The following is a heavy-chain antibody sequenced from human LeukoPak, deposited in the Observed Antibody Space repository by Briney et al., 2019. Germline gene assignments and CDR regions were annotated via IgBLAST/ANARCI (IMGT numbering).Heavy chain of an antibody. Sequence: ASVKVSCKASGYTFTSYYMHWVRQAPGQGLEWMGWISGYNGNTNYQQKFQGRVTMTIDTSTSTAYMELRSLRSDDTAVYYCARDAGMYSSSSEGYFDLWGRGTLVTVSS. D-gene: IGHD6-13*01. CDR1: GYTFTSYY. CDR2: ISGYNGNT. J-gene: IGHJ2*01. CDR3: ARDAGMYSSSSEGYFDL. V-gene: IGHV1-18*04.